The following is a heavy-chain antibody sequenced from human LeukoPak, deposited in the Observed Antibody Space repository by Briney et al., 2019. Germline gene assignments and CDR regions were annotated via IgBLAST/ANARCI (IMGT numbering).Heavy chain of an antibody. Sequence: GGSLRLSCAASGFTFSNAWMSWVRQAPGKGLEWVGRIKSKTDGGTTDYAAPVKGRFTISRDDSKNTLCLQMNSLKTEDTAVYYCTTNIGPDSSGYYSNWYFDLWGRGTLVTVSS. CDR3: TTNIGPDSSGYYSNWYFDL. CDR2: IKSKTDGGTT. CDR1: GFTFSNAW. V-gene: IGHV3-15*01. J-gene: IGHJ2*01. D-gene: IGHD3-22*01.